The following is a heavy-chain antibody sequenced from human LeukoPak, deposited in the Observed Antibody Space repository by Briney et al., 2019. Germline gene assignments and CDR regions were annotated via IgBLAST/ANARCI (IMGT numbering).Heavy chain of an antibody. V-gene: IGHV3-74*01. D-gene: IGHD7-27*01. CDR1: GFTFGNYW. CDR3: ARVGGNWGSPFDY. J-gene: IGHJ4*02. Sequence: GGSLRLSCAASGFTFGNYWMHWVRQVPGKGLVWVSRINGDGTSTSYADSVKGRFTISRDNAKNTLYLQMNSLRAEDTAVYYCARVGGNWGSPFDYWGQGTLVTVSS. CDR2: INGDGTST.